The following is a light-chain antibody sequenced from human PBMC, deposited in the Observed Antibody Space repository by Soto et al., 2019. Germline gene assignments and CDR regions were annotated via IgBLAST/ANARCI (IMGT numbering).Light chain of an antibody. V-gene: IGKV3-15*01. CDR3: QQYSDGPPIT. CDR1: PSISNS. CDR2: GLX. J-gene: IGKJ4*01. Sequence: IVLTQSPATKTLSLRERASLSXRASPSISNSLTWYRQQPGQXTRLLXXGLXTRGTGVPARFSGSGSRTGFTLTISSLQSEYFAFYYCQQYSDGPPITFGGGTKVDI.